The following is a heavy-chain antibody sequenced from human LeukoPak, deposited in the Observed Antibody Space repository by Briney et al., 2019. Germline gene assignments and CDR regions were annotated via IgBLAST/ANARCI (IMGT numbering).Heavy chain of an antibody. Sequence: GGSLRLSCVASEFSFSSYWIHWVRQAPGKGLVWVSRINTDGSRASYADSAKGRFTISRDNAKNTIYLQMDSLRVEDTAVYYCASFVDTLFWGQGTLVTVSP. CDR3: ASFVDTLF. D-gene: IGHD3-10*01. J-gene: IGHJ4*02. V-gene: IGHV3-74*01. CDR2: INTDGSRA. CDR1: EFSFSSYW.